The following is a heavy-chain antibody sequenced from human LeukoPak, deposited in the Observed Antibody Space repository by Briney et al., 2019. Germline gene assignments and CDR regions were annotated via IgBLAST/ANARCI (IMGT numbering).Heavy chain of an antibody. Sequence: GGSLRLSCAASGFTFSNFWMSWARQAPGKGLEWVANIKQDGSEKYYVDSVKGRFTISRENGKNSLYLQMNSLRAEDTAVYYCARVISKDSSGYYYEVFDYWGQGTLVTVSS. CDR3: ARVISKDSSGYYYEVFDY. V-gene: IGHV3-7*04. J-gene: IGHJ4*02. CDR1: GFTFSNFW. D-gene: IGHD3-22*01. CDR2: IKQDGSEK.